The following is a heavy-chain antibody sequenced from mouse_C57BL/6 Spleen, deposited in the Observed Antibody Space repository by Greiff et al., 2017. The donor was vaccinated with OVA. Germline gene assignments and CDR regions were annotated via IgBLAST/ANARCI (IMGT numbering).Heavy chain of an antibody. J-gene: IGHJ2*01. D-gene: IGHD2-3*01. CDR2: ISDGGSYT. Sequence: EVNVVESGGGLVKPGGSLKLSCAASGFTFSSYAMSWVRQTPEKRLEWVATISDGGSYTYYPDNVKGRFTISRDNAKNNLSLQMGYLKSEDTAIYYCARDRDGFLDYWGQGTTLTVSS. CDR1: GFTFSSYA. CDR3: ARDRDGFLDY. V-gene: IGHV5-4*01.